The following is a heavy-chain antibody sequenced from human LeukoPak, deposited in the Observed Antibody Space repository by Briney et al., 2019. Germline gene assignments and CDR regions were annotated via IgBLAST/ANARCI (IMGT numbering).Heavy chain of an antibody. J-gene: IGHJ6*02. CDR2: INHSGST. D-gene: IGHD1-7*01. CDR3: ARVGITGTTGSYYYYGMDV. Sequence: SETLSLTCAVYGGSFSGYYWSWIRQPPGKGLEWIGEINHSGSTNYNPSLKSRVTISVDTSKNQFSLKLNSVTAADTAVYYCARVGITGTTGSYYYYGMDVWGQGTTVTVSS. CDR1: GGSFSGYY. V-gene: IGHV4-34*01.